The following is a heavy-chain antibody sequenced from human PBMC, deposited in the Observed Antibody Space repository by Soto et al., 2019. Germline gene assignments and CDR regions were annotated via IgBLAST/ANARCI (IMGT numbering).Heavy chain of an antibody. V-gene: IGHV3-9*01. Sequence: GGSLRLSCAASGFTFDDYAMHWVRQAPGKGLEWVSGISWNSGSIGYADSVKGRFTISRDNAKNSLYLQMNSLRAEDTALYYCAKDAAHGGGWPDYWGQGTLVTVSS. D-gene: IGHD2-15*01. CDR3: AKDAAHGGGWPDY. CDR1: GFTFDDYA. CDR2: ISWNSGSI. J-gene: IGHJ4*02.